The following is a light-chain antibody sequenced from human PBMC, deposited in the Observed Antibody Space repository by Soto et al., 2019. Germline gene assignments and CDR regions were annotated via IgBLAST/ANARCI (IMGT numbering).Light chain of an antibody. Sequence: EIVLTQSPGTLSLSPGERATLSCKASQSVSSSYLAWYQQKPGQAPRVLIYGATTRATGIPDRFSGSGSGTAFTLTISRLEPADSVTYYCQQYDDSHYTFGQGTKLEIK. CDR1: QSVSSSY. V-gene: IGKV3-20*01. J-gene: IGKJ2*01. CDR2: GAT. CDR3: QQYDDSHYT.